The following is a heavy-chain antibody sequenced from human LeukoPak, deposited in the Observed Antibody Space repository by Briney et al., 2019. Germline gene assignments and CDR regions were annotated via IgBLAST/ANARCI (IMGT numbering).Heavy chain of an antibody. V-gene: IGHV6-1*01. Sequence: SQTLSLTCAISVDSVSSNSYAWNWIRQSPSRGLEWLGRTYYRSKWYNHYAVSVKSRITINPDTSKNQFSLQLNSVTPDDTAVYYCASNYDRARFDYWGQGTLVTVSS. CDR2: TYYRSKWYN. J-gene: IGHJ4*02. D-gene: IGHD3-9*01. CDR3: ASNYDRARFDY. CDR1: VDSVSSNSYA.